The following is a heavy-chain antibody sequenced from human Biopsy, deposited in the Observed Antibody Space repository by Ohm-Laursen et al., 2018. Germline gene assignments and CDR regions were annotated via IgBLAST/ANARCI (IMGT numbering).Heavy chain of an antibody. Sequence: SQTLSLTWAVSGGSFSGYYWSWIRQPPGKGLEWIGEINHRGSTNYNPSLKSRVTISVDTSKNQFSLKLRSVTAADTAVYYCVRGVDYYDPYHYYALDVWGQGTTVTVSS. CDR3: VRGVDYYDPYHYYALDV. D-gene: IGHD3-22*01. V-gene: IGHV4-34*01. J-gene: IGHJ6*02. CDR2: INHRGST. CDR1: GGSFSGYY.